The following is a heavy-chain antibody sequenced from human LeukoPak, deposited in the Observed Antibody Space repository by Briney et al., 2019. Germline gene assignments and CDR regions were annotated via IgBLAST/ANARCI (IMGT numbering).Heavy chain of an antibody. CDR2: INHSGST. J-gene: IGHJ3*02. V-gene: IGHV4-34*01. D-gene: IGHD3-3*01. CDR1: GGSFSGYY. CDR3: ARGPGDFWSGYYYAFDI. Sequence: SETLSLTCAVYGGSFSGYYWGWIRQPPGKGLEWIGEINHSGSTNYNPSLKSRVTISVDTSKNQFPLKLSSVTAADTAVYYCARGPGDFWSGYYYAFDIWGQGTMVTVSS.